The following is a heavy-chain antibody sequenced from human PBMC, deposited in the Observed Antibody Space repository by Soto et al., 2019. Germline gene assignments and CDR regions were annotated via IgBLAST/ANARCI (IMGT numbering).Heavy chain of an antibody. V-gene: IGHV3-30-3*01. CDR1: GFTFSSYA. Sequence: GGSLRLSCAASGFTFSSYAMHWVRQAPGKGLEWVAVISYDGSNKYYADSVKGRFTISRDNSKNTLYLQMNSLRAEDTAVYYCARELHPYSSSSSYYYYGMDVWGQGTTVTVSS. J-gene: IGHJ6*02. CDR3: ARELHPYSSSSSYYYYGMDV. CDR2: ISYDGSNK. D-gene: IGHD6-6*01.